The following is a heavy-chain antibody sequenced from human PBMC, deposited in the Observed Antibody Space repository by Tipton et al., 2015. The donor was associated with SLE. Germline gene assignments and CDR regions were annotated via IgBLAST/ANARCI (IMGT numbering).Heavy chain of an antibody. CDR1: GGSISSYY. CDR2: INHSGST. J-gene: IGHJ1*01. V-gene: IGHV4-34*01. CDR3: ARLPQH. Sequence: LSLTCTVSGGSISSYYWSWIRQPPGKGLEWIGEINHSGSTNYNPSLKSRVTISVDKSKNHFSLKLSSVTAADTAVYYCARLPQHWGQGTLVTVSS.